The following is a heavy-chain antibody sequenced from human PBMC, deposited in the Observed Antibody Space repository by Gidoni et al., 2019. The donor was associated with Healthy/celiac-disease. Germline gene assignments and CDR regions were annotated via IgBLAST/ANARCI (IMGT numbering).Heavy chain of an antibody. CDR2: ISWNSGSI. V-gene: IGHV3-9*01. Sequence: EVQLVESGGGLVQPGRSLRLSCAASGFTFDDYAMHWVRQAPGKGLEWVSGISWNSGSIGYADSVKGRFTISRDNAKNSLYLQMNSLRAEDTALYYCAKDMGYQSALSGWFVVDAFDIWGQGTMVTVSS. D-gene: IGHD6-19*01. J-gene: IGHJ3*02. CDR1: GFTFDDYA. CDR3: AKDMGYQSALSGWFVVDAFDI.